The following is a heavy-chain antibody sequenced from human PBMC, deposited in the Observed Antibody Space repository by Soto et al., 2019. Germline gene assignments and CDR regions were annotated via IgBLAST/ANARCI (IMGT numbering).Heavy chain of an antibody. V-gene: IGHV3-23*01. D-gene: IGHD6-13*01. J-gene: IGHJ4*02. CDR1: GFTVSSYA. Sequence: EMQLLESGGGLVQAGGSLRLSCAASGFTVSSYARNWVRQAPGKGLEWVSGISASTYYADSVKGRFTISRDTSKNTLYLQMNSLRAEDTAIYFCAIRMYSTRWYYLDYWGQGTLVTVSS. CDR3: AIRMYSTRWYYLDY. CDR2: ISAST.